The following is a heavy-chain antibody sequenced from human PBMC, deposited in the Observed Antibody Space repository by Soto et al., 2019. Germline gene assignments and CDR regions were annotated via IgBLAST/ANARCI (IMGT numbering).Heavy chain of an antibody. CDR2: IRSKANSYAT. J-gene: IGHJ6*02. V-gene: IGHV3-73*01. CDR3: TRHLGYCSGGSCYGMDV. Sequence: AGGSLRLSCAASGFTFSGSAMHWVRQASGKGLEWVGRIRSKANSYATAYAASVKGRFTISRDDSKNTAYLQMNSLKTEDTAVYYCTRHLGYCSGGSCYGMDVWGQGTTVTVSS. CDR1: GFTFSGSA. D-gene: IGHD2-15*01.